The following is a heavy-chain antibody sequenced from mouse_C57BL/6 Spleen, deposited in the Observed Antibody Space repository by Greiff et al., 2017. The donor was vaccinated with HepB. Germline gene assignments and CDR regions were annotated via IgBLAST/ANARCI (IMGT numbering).Heavy chain of an antibody. CDR2: INPNNGGT. CDR1: GYTFTDYN. V-gene: IGHV1-22*01. D-gene: IGHD3-2*02. CDR3: ARFETAQATAWLAY. Sequence: VHVKQSGPELVKPGASVKMSCKASGYTFTDYNMHWVKQSHGKSLEWIGYINPNNGGTSYNQKFKGKATLTVNKSSSTAYMELRSLTSEDSAVYYCARFETAQATAWLAYWGQGTLVTVSA. J-gene: IGHJ3*01.